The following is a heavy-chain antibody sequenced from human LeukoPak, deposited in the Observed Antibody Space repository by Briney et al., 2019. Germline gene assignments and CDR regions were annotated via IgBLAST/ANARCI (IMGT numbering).Heavy chain of an antibody. J-gene: IGHJ5*02. CDR2: IIPIFGTA. V-gene: IGHV1-69*13. D-gene: IGHD3-3*01. Sequence: SVKVSCKASGGTFSSYAISWVRQAPGQGLEWMGGIIPIFGTANYAQKFQGRVTITADESTSTAYMELSSLRSEDTAVYYCARGDYDFWSGYYGRHYNWFDPWGQGTLVTVSS. CDR3: ARGDYDFWSGYYGRHYNWFDP. CDR1: GGTFSSYA.